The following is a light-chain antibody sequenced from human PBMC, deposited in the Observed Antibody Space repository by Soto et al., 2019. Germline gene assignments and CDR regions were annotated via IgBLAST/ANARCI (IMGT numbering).Light chain of an antibody. CDR3: QKYNSAPLT. CDR1: QGIAPY. V-gene: IGKV1-27*01. CDR2: ATS. J-gene: IGKJ4*01. Sequence: DVQMTQSPSSLSAFVGDRVTITCRASQGIAPYLAWFQQKPVKVPKLLIYATSTLQSGVPSRFSGSGSGTDFTLTISSLQPEDVGTYYCQKYNSAPLTFGGGTKV.